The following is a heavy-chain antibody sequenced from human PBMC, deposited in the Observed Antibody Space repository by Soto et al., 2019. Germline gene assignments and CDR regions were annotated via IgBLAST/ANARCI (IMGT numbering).Heavy chain of an antibody. Sequence: SETLSLTCAVYGGSFSGYYWSWIRQPPGKGLEWIGEINHSGSTNYNPSLKSRVTISVDTSKNQFSLKLSSVTAADTVVYYCARGVTIAYYYYYGMDVWGQGTTVTVSS. J-gene: IGHJ6*02. CDR1: GGSFSGYY. D-gene: IGHD3-9*01. CDR3: ARGVTIAYYYYYGMDV. V-gene: IGHV4-34*01. CDR2: INHSGST.